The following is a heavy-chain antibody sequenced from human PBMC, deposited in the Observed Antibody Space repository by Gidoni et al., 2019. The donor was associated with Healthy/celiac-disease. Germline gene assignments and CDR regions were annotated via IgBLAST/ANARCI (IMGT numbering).Heavy chain of an antibody. V-gene: IGHV4-30-4*01. CDR2: IYYSGST. D-gene: IGHD4-4*01. J-gene: IGHJ4*02. Sequence: QVQLQESGPGLVKPSQTLSLTCTVSGGSFSSGAYYWSWIRQPPGKGLEWIGYIYYSGSTYYNPSLKSRVTISVDTSKNQFSLKLSSVTAADTAVYYCARGEATVTYVDYWGQGTLVTVSS. CDR3: ARGEATVTYVDY. CDR1: GGSFSSGAYY.